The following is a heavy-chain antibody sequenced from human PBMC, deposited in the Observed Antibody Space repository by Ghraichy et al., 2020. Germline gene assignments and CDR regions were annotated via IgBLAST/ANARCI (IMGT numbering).Heavy chain of an antibody. J-gene: IGHJ6*03. CDR1: GFTFSSYS. CDR2: ISSSSSYI. D-gene: IGHD1-7*01. V-gene: IGHV3-21*01. Sequence: GESLNISCAASGFTFSSYSMNWVRQAPGKGLEWVSSISSSSSYIYYADSVKGRFTISRDNAKNSLYLQMNSLRAEDTAVYYCARGGTKGPAGYYYYMDVWGKGTTVTVSS. CDR3: ARGGTKGPAGYYYYMDV.